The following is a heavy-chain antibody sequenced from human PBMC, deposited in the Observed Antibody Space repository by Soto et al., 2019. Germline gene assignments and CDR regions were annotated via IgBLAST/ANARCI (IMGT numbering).Heavy chain of an antibody. J-gene: IGHJ4*02. CDR2: ISYDGSNK. Sequence: GGSLRLSCAASGFTFSSYDMHWARQAPGKGLEWVAVISYDGSNKYYADSLKGRFTISRDNSKNTLYLQMNSLRAEDTAVYHCARSGVDDSPSYFWFYFDYWGPGSQVTVSS. CDR1: GFTFSSYD. D-gene: IGHD3-9*01. CDR3: ARSGVDDSPSYFWFYFDY. V-gene: IGHV3-30*03.